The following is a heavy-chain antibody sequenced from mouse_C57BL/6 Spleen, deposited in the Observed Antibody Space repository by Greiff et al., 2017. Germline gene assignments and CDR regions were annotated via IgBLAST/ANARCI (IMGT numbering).Heavy chain of an antibody. J-gene: IGHJ2*01. V-gene: IGHV1-80*01. Sequence: QVQLKESGAELVKPGASVKISCKASGYAFSSYWMNWVKQRPGKGLEWIGQIYPGDGDTNYNGKFKGKATLTADKSSSTAYMQLSSLTSEDSAVYFCARYEGPYGNFDYWGQGTTLTVSS. CDR1: GYAFSSYW. CDR3: ARYEGPYGNFDY. CDR2: IYPGDGDT. D-gene: IGHD1-1*02.